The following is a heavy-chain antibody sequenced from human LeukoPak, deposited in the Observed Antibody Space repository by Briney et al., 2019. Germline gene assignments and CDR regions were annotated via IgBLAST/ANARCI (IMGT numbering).Heavy chain of an antibody. J-gene: IGHJ6*03. CDR3: ASGYCSGGSCPPSSYYYYYMDV. Sequence: ASVKVSCKASGGTFSSYAISWVRQAPGQGLEWMGGIIPIFGTANYAQKFQGRVTITTDESTSTAYMELSSLGSEDTAVYYCASGYCSGGSCPPSSYYYYYMDVWGKGTTVTVSS. CDR2: IIPIFGTA. D-gene: IGHD2-15*01. V-gene: IGHV1-69*05. CDR1: GGTFSSYA.